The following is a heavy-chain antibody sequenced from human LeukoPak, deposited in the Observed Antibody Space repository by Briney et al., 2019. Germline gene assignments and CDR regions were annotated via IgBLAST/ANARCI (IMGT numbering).Heavy chain of an antibody. V-gene: IGHV3-74*01. Sequence: GGSLRLSCAASGFTFSSHWMHWVRQAPGKGLVWVSRINSDGSSISYADSVKGRFTISRDNSKNTLYLQMNSLRAEDTAAYYCAKVRAPSGWFNSDYWGQGTLVTVSS. CDR3: AKVRAPSGWFNSDY. J-gene: IGHJ4*02. CDR2: INSDGSSI. CDR1: GFTFSSHW. D-gene: IGHD6-19*01.